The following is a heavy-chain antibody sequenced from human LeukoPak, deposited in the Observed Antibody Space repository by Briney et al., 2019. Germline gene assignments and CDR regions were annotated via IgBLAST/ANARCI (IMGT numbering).Heavy chain of an antibody. D-gene: IGHD5-12*01. CDR2: INHSGST. CDR1: GGSFSGYY. V-gene: IGHV4-34*01. Sequence: SETLSLTCAVYGGSFSGYYWSWIRQPPGKGLEWIGEINHSGSTNYNPSLKSRVTMSVDTSKNQFSLKLSSVTAADTAVYYCARDRHYSGYVEVWGQGTLVTVSS. J-gene: IGHJ4*02. CDR3: ARDRHYSGYVEV.